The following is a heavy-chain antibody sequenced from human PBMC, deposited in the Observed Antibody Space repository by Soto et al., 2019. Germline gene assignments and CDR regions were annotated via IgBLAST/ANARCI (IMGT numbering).Heavy chain of an antibody. Sequence: ASVKVSCKASGYTFTRYGISWVRKATGQGLEWMGWISAYNGNTNYAQKLQGRVTMTTDTSTSTAYMELRSLRSDDTAVYYCARDGMLYYDFWSVKSWFDPWGQGTLVTVSS. CDR1: GYTFTRYG. CDR2: ISAYNGNT. V-gene: IGHV1-18*01. J-gene: IGHJ5*02. CDR3: ARDGMLYYDFWSVKSWFDP. D-gene: IGHD3-3*01.